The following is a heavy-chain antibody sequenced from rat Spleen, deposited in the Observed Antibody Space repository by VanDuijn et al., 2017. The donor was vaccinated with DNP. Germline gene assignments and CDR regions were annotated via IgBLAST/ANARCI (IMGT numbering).Heavy chain of an antibody. CDR2: ISTGGGNT. Sequence: EVQLVESGGGLVQPGRSMKLSCAASGFTFSKDYMAWVRQAPTKGLELVAYISTGGGNTYYRDSVKGRFTISRDNAKSTLYLQRDSLRSEDTATYYCARSYDGYYPFDYWGQGVMVTVSS. CDR1: GFTFSKDY. CDR3: ARSYDGYYPFDY. J-gene: IGHJ2*01. V-gene: IGHV5-25*01. D-gene: IGHD1-12*03.